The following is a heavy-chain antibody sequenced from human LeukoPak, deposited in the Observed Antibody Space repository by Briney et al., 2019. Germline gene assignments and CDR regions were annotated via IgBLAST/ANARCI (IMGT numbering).Heavy chain of an antibody. CDR2: IHSSGNT. CDR3: ARDLGYSGFDWAP. V-gene: IGHV4-38-2*02. Sequence: SETLSLTCTVSGYSISSGYYWGWIRQPPGKRLEWVGSIHSSGNTYYNPTLKSRVTISVDTSKNQFSLNLTSVTAADAAVYYCARDLGYSGFDWAPWGQGNLVTVSS. D-gene: IGHD5-12*01. CDR1: GYSISSGYY. J-gene: IGHJ5*02.